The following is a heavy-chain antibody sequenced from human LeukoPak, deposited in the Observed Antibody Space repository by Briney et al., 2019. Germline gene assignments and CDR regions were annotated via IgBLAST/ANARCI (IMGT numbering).Heavy chain of an antibody. J-gene: IGHJ4*02. CDR3: ARAVGDYGDYSDY. D-gene: IGHD3-16*01. CDR2: IYYSGST. V-gene: IGHV4-59*01. Sequence: SETLSLTCAVYGGSFSGYYWSWIRQPPGKGLEWIGYIYYSGSTNYNPSLKSRVTISVDTSKNQFSLKLSSVTAADTAVYYCARAVGDYGDYSDYWGQGTLVTVSS. CDR1: GGSFSGYY.